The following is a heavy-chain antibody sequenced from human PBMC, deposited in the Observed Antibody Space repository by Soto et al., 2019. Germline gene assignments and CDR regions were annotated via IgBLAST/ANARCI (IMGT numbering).Heavy chain of an antibody. CDR2: INHSGST. D-gene: IGHD2-15*01. V-gene: IGHV4-34*01. CDR1: GGSFSGYY. Sequence: QVQLQQWGAGLLKPSETLSLTCAVYGGSFSGYYWSWIRQPPGKGLEWIGEINHSGSTNYNPSLKSRVTISVGPSKDQFSLKLRSVAAADTAVDYCGEGYFYCSGGSCYPDYWGQGTLVTVSS. CDR3: GEGYFYCSGGSCYPDY. J-gene: IGHJ4*02.